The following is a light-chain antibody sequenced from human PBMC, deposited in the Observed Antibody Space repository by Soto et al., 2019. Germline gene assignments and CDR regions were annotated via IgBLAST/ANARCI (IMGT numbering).Light chain of an antibody. Sequence: QSVLTQPASVSGSPGQSITISCTGTSSDVGGYNYVSWYQQHPGKAPKLMIYDVSNRPSGVSNRFSGSKSGNTASLTIFGLQAEDEGYYYCSSYTSSSTLDVFGTGTKLTVL. V-gene: IGLV2-14*03. CDR3: SSYTSSSTLDV. J-gene: IGLJ1*01. CDR1: SSDVGGYNY. CDR2: DVS.